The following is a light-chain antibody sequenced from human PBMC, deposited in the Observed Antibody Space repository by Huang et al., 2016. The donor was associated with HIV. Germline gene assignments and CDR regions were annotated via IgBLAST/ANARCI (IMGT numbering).Light chain of an antibody. CDR3: QQYNSYPYT. CDR2: KAS. J-gene: IGKJ2*01. Sequence: DIQMTQSPSTLSASVRDRVTIACRASQSISNWLAWYQQKTGKAPKLLMYKASGLESGVPSMFIVSGSGTEFTLTISSLQPDDFATYYCQQYNSYPYTFGQGTKLEIK. CDR1: QSISNW. V-gene: IGKV1-5*03.